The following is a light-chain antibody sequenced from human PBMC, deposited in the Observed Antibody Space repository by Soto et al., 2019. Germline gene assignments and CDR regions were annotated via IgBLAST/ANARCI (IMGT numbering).Light chain of an antibody. J-gene: IGKJ1*01. Sequence: EMVLTQSPGPLSLSPGARATLSCRASQSLSRSSLAWYQQKPGRAPRLLIYGASSRATGIPDRFSGSGSGTDFTLTISRLEPEDFAVYYCQQYGSSPMTFGQGTKVEIK. CDR2: GAS. CDR3: QQYGSSPMT. V-gene: IGKV3-20*01. CDR1: QSLSRSS.